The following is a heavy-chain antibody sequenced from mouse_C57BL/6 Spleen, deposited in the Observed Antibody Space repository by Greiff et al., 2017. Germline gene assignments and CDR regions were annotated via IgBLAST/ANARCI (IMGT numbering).Heavy chain of an antibody. CDR2: IHPNSGST. CDR1: GYTFTSYW. CDR3: ARPYREGAMDY. V-gene: IGHV1-64*01. Sequence: QVQLKQPGAELVKPGASVKLSCKASGYTFTSYWMHWVKQRPGQGLEWIGMIHPNSGSTNYNEKFKSKATLTVDKSSSTAYMQLSSLTSEDSAVYYCARPYREGAMDYWGQGTSVTVSS. D-gene: IGHD2-12*01. J-gene: IGHJ4*01.